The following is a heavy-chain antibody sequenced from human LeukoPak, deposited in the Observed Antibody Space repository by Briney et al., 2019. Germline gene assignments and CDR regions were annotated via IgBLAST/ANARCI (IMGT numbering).Heavy chain of an antibody. D-gene: IGHD4-23*01. CDR3: ARDRPPYGGNPTSIAV. V-gene: IGHV3-23*01. J-gene: IGHJ4*02. CDR2: ITISGSST. CDR1: GFTFSSYA. Sequence: PGGSLRLSCAASGFTFSSYAMNWVRQAPGKGLEWVSSITISGSSTYYADSVTGRFTSSRDNSKNTLYLQMNSLRAEDTAVYYCARDRPPYGGNPTSIAVWGQGTLVTVSS.